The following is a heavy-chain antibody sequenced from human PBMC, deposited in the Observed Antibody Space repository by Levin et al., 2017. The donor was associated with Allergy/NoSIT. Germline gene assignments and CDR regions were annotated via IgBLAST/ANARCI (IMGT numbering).Heavy chain of an antibody. V-gene: IGHV4-39*01. J-gene: IGHJ4*02. CDR2: VYYSGST. CDR3: ATIATRAY. Sequence: SETLSLTCTVSGGSISNSRDFWGWIRQPPGTGLEWIGSVYYSGSTYYNPSNKSRVTISVDTSTNQLFLNLNSVTAADTAVYYCATIATRAYWGQGILVTVSS. D-gene: IGHD2-21*01. CDR1: GGSISNSRDF.